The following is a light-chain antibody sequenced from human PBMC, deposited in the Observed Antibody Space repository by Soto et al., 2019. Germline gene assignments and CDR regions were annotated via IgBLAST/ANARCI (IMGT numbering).Light chain of an antibody. Sequence: QSVLTQPASVSGSPGQSIAISCTGSSSDVGAYNYVSWYLQHPGKAPKLLIYGVGNRPSGVPARFSGSKSGDTASLTISGLQAEDEADYYCSSYAHGSIYVFGTGTKVTVL. CDR2: GVG. CDR3: SSYAHGSIYV. J-gene: IGLJ1*01. V-gene: IGLV2-14*01. CDR1: SSDVGAYNY.